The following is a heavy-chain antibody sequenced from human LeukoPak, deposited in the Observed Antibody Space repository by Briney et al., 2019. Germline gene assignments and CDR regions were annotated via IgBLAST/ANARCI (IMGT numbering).Heavy chain of an antibody. CDR3: AGDRAYYYGSGSYGVDY. J-gene: IGHJ4*02. Sequence: PGGSLRLSCAASGFTFSSYGMHWVRQAPGKGLEWVAVISYDGSNKYYADSVKGRFTISRDNSKNTLYLQMNSLRAEDTAVYYCAGDRAYYYGSGSYGVDYWGQGTLVTVSS. V-gene: IGHV3-30*03. D-gene: IGHD3-10*01. CDR1: GFTFSSYG. CDR2: ISYDGSNK.